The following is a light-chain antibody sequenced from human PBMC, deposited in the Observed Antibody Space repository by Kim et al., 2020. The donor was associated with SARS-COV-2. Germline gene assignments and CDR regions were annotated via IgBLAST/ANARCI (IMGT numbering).Light chain of an antibody. J-gene: IGLJ3*02. CDR2: QDT. CDR3: QSADSGTYEV. V-gene: IGLV3-25*03. CDR1: ALPMQY. Sequence: SYELTQPPSLSVSPGQTARVTCSGDALPMQYAHWYQQKPGQAPVLVIYQDTERPSGIPERFSGSSSGTTATLTISGVQAEDEADYYCQSADSGTYEVFGGGTQLTVL.